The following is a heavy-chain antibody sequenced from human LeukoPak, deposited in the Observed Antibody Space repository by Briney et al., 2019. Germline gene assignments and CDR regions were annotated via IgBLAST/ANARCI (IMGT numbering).Heavy chain of an antibody. D-gene: IGHD5-18*01. J-gene: IGHJ6*02. CDR2: IYYSGST. CDR1: GGSISSSSYY. V-gene: IGHV4-39*01. Sequence: SEPLSLTCTVSGGSISSSSYYWGWIRQPPGKGLEWIGSIYYSGSTYYNPSLKSRVTISVDTSKNQFSLKLSSVTAADTAVYYCAQDTAMVWYYYGMDVWGQGTTVTVSS. CDR3: AQDTAMVWYYYGMDV.